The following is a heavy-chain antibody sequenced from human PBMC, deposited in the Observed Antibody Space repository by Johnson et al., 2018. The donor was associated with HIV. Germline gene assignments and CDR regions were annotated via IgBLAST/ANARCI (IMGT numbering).Heavy chain of an antibody. D-gene: IGHD4-23*01. CDR3: ANVRWPDAFDI. CDR2: IKQDGSEK. J-gene: IGHJ3*02. V-gene: IGHV3-7*03. CDR1: GFTFSSYW. Sequence: VQLVESGGGLVQPGGSLRLSCAASGFTFSSYWMSWVRQAPGKGLEWVAKIKQDGSEKYYVDSVKGRFTISRDNSKNTLYLQMNSLRAEDTAVYYCANVRWPDAFDIWGQGTMVTVSS.